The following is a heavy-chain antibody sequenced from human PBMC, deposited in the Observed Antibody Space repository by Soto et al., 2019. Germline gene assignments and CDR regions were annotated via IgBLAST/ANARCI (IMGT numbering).Heavy chain of an antibody. D-gene: IGHD3-10*01. V-gene: IGHV1-58*01. CDR1: GFTFTSSA. CDR3: AAASINMVRGVIGFDP. J-gene: IGHJ5*02. Sequence: QMQLVQSGPEVKKPGTSVKVSCKASGFTFTSSAVQWVRQARGQRLEWIGWIVVGSGNTNYAQKFQERVTITRDMSTSTDYMELSSLRSEDTAVYYCAAASINMVRGVIGFDPWGQGTLVTVSS. CDR2: IVVGSGNT.